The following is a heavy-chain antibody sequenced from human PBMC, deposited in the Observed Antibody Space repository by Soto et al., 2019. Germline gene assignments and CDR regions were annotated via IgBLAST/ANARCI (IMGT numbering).Heavy chain of an antibody. CDR2: IYYSGST. D-gene: IGHD6-19*01. CDR1: GGSISSSSYY. V-gene: IGHV4-61*05. CDR3: ARALTGRWLRGYYYYGMDV. J-gene: IGHJ6*02. Sequence: TSETLSLTCTVSGGSISSSSYYWGWIRQPPGKGLEWIGYIYYSGSTNYNPSLKSRVTISVDTSKNQFSLKLSSVTAADTAVYYCARALTGRWLRGYYYYGMDVWGQGTTVTVSS.